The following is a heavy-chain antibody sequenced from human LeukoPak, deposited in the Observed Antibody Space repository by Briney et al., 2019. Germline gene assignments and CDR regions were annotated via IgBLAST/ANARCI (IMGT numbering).Heavy chain of an antibody. J-gene: IGHJ4*02. D-gene: IGHD5-18*01. V-gene: IGHV1-2*02. CDR1: GYTFTGYY. CDR3: ARDPFATTAMVDGG. CDR2: INPISGAT. Sequence: ASGKVSCKASGYTFTGYYMHWVRQAPGQGLEWMGWINPISGATNYAQKFQGRVTMTRDTSISTAYMELSRLRSDDTAVYYCARDPFATTAMVDGGWGQGTLVTV.